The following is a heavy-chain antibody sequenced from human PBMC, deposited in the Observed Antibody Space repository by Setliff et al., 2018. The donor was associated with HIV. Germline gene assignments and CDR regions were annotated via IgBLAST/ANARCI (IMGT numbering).Heavy chain of an antibody. V-gene: IGHV1-69*13. D-gene: IGHD3-22*01. CDR1: GGTFSSYA. CDR2: IIPVFGTT. J-gene: IGHJ4*02. Sequence: GASVKVSCKASGGTFSSYAISWVRQAPGQGLDWMGGIIPVFGTTNYAQKFQGRVTITADESTSTAYMELSSLRSEDTAVYYCARGGVYYYDSSGWSMAYWGQGTLVTVSS. CDR3: ARGGVYYYDSSGWSMAY.